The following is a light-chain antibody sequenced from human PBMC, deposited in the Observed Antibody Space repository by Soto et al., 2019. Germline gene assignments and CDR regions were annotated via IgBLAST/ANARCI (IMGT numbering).Light chain of an antibody. CDR3: QSYDSSLSGYV. V-gene: IGLV1-40*01. Sequence: QSVLTQPPSASGTPGQRVTISCSGSYSNVETNYVYWYQQVPGTAPKLLIYGNSNRPSGVPDRFSGSKSGTSASLAITGLQAEDEADYYCQSYDSSLSGYVFGTGTKVTVL. CDR1: YSNVETNY. CDR2: GNS. J-gene: IGLJ1*01.